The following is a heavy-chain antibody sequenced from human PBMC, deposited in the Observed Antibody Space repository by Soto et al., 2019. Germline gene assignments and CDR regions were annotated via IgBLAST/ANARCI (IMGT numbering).Heavy chain of an antibody. V-gene: IGHV3-64*04. D-gene: IGHD5-12*01. Sequence: PGGSLSLSCSASGFTFSSYAMHWVRQAPGKGLEYVSAISSNGGSTYYADSVKGRFTISRDNSKNSLYLQMNSLRAEDTAVYYCARRLKVDIVATSTKPFDYWGQGTLVTIYS. CDR3: ARRLKVDIVATSTKPFDY. CDR2: ISSNGGST. J-gene: IGHJ4*02. CDR1: GFTFSSYA.